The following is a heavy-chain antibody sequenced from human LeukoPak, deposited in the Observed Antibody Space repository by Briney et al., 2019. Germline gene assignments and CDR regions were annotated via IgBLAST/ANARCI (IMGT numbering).Heavy chain of an antibody. D-gene: IGHD5-12*01. J-gene: IGHJ4*02. V-gene: IGHV4-34*01. Sequence: PSETLSLTCAVYGGSFSGYYWSWIRQPPGKGLEWIGEINHSGSTNYSPSLKSRVTISVDTSKNQSSLKLSSVTAADTAVYYCARDLNSGYNARGYIDYWGQGTLVTVSS. CDR2: INHSGST. CDR1: GGSFSGYY. CDR3: ARDLNSGYNARGYIDY.